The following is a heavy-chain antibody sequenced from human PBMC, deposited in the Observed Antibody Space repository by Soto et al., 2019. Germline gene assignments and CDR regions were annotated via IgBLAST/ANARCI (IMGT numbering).Heavy chain of an antibody. CDR3: ARVRTRGYSGYDLDY. CDR2: IYYSGST. V-gene: IGHV4-39*01. J-gene: IGHJ4*02. Sequence: QLQLQESGPGLVKPSETLSLTCTVSGGSISSSSYYWGWIRQPPGKGLEWIGSIYYSGSTYYNPSLKSRVTISVDTSQNQFSLKLRSVTAADTAGYYCARVRTRGYSGYDLDYWGQGTLVTVSS. D-gene: IGHD5-12*01. CDR1: GGSISSSSYY.